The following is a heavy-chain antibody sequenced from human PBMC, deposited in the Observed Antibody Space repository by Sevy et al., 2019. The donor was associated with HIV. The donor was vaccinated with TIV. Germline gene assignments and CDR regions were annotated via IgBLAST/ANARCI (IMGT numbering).Heavy chain of an antibody. CDR2: MSAYNGNT. D-gene: IGHD3-22*01. CDR3: ARGGAYYYDSSGSDDAFDI. J-gene: IGHJ3*02. Sequence: ASVKVSCKASGYTFTSYGISWVRQAPGQGLEWMGWMSAYNGNTNYAQKLQGRVTMTTDTSTSTAYMELRSLRSDDTAVYYCARGGAYYYDSSGSDDAFDIWGQGTMVTVSS. V-gene: IGHV1-18*04. CDR1: GYTFTSYG.